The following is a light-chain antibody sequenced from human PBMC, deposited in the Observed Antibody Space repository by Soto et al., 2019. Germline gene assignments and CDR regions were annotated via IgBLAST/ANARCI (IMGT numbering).Light chain of an antibody. CDR3: QQSFGTPLT. V-gene: IGKV1-39*01. CDR2: TAS. CDR1: QTIKKY. Sequence: DIQMTQSPSSLSASVGDRVTITCRASQTIKKYLNWYQQKPGKAPNLLIYTASTLQLGFPSGFNGSGSGTDFTLTISSLQPEDFATYYCQQSFGTPLTFGGGTK. J-gene: IGKJ4*01.